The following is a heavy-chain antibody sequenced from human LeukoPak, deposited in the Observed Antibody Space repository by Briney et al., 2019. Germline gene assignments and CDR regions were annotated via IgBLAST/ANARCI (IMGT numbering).Heavy chain of an antibody. CDR2: IYSSGST. J-gene: IGHJ5*02. CDR1: GGSISSSSYY. CDR3: ARGDIIRGDYNWFDP. Sequence: PSETLSLTCTVSGGSISSSSYYCSWIRQPAGKGLEYIGRIYSSGSTNYSPSLKSRVTMSVDTSKNQFSLKLTSVTAADTAVYYCARGDIIRGDYNWFDPWGQGILVTVSS. V-gene: IGHV4-61*02. D-gene: IGHD3-10*01.